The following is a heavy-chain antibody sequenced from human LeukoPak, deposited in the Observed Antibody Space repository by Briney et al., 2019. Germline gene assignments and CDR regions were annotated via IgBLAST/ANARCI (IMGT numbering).Heavy chain of an antibody. D-gene: IGHD5-18*01. J-gene: IGHJ6*03. CDR3: TRGGAARNYYYVDV. Sequence: AGGSLRLSCAASGFTFSSYAMSWVRQAPWRGLEWVSAISGSGGSTYYADSVKGRFTISRDNSKNTLYLQMNSLRAEDTAVYYCTRGGAARNYYYVDVWGKGTTVTVSS. CDR2: ISGSGGST. V-gene: IGHV3-23*01. CDR1: GFTFSSYA.